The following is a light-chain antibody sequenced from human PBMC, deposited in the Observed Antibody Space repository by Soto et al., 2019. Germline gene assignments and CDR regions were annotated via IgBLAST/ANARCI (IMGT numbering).Light chain of an antibody. V-gene: IGKV2-28*01. J-gene: IGKJ1*01. Sequence: DIVMTQSPLSLPVTPGEPASISCRSSQSLLHSNGYNYLDWYLQKPGQSPQLLIYLGSNRVSGVPDRFSGSGSGTDFTLKISRVEAEDVGVYYCIQALPTPGWTFGQGTKVESK. CDR3: IQALPTPGWT. CDR2: LGS. CDR1: QSLLHSNGYNY.